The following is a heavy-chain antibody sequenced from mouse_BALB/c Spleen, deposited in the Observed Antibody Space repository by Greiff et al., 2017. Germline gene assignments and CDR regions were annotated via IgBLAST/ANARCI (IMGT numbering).Heavy chain of an antibody. CDR1: GYTFTSYW. J-gene: IGHJ3*01. V-gene: IGHV1-69*02. D-gene: IGHD2-4*01. Sequence: VKLQQSGAELVKPGASVKLSCKASGYTFTSYWMHWVKQRPGQGLEWIGEIDPSDSYTNYNQKFKGKATLTVDKSSSTAYMQLSSLTSEDSAVYYCARCPSAMIKGWFAYWGQGTLVTVSA. CDR2: IDPSDSYT. CDR3: ARCPSAMIKGWFAY.